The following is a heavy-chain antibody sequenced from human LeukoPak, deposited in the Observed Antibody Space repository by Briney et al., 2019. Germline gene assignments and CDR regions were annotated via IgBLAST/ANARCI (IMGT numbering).Heavy chain of an antibody. V-gene: IGHV1-2*02. CDR2: INPNSGGT. CDR3: ARGPGYYDSSGYYTY. J-gene: IGHJ4*02. CDR1: GYSFTSHY. D-gene: IGHD3-22*01. Sequence: ASVKVSCKASGYSFTSHYMHWVRQAPGQGLEWMGWINPNSGGTNYAQKFQGRVTMTRDTSISTAYMELSRLRSDDTAVYYCARGPGYYDSSGYYTYWGQGTLVTVSS.